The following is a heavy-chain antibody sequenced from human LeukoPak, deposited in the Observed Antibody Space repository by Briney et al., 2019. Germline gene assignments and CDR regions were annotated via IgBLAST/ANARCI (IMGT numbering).Heavy chain of an antibody. D-gene: IGHD5-18*01. CDR1: GGSFSGYY. V-gene: IGHV4-34*01. CDR3: ARGPKYSYGQGRSHFDY. J-gene: IGHJ4*02. CDR2: INHSGST. Sequence: SETLSLTCAVYGGSFSGYYWSWIRQPPGKGLEWIGEINHSGSTNYNPSLKSRVTISVDTSKNQFSLKLSSVTAADTAVYYCARGPKYSYGQGRSHFDYWGQGTLVTVSS.